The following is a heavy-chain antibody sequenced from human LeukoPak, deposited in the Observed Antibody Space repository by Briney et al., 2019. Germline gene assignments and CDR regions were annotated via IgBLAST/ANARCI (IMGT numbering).Heavy chain of an antibody. CDR3: ARRAGAYSHPYDY. V-gene: IGHV3-53*01. CDR1: GFTVSSNS. Sequence: GGSLRLSCTVSGFTVSSNSMSWVRRAPGKGLEWVSFIYSGTIHYSDSVKGRFTISRDNSKNTLYLQMNSLGAEDTAVYYCARRAGAYSHPYDYWGQGTLVTVSS. CDR2: IYSGTI. D-gene: IGHD4/OR15-4a*01. J-gene: IGHJ4*02.